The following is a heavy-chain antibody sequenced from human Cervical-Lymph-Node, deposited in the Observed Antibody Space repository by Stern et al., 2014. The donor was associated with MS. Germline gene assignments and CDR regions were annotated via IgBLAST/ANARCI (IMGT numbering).Heavy chain of an antibody. CDR3: ASGSAARGDYYFDY. D-gene: IGHD6-6*01. V-gene: IGHV3-21*01. CDR2: ISSSSSYI. J-gene: IGHJ4*02. Sequence: EVQLVQSGGGLVKPGGSLRLSCAASGFTFSSYSMNWVRQAPGKGLEWVSSISSSSSYIYYADSVKGRFTISRDNAKNSLYLQMNSLRAEDTAVYYCASGSAARGDYYFDYWGQGTLVTVSS. CDR1: GFTFSSYS.